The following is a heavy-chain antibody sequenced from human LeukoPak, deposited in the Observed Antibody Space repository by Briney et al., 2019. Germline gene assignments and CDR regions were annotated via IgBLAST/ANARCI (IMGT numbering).Heavy chain of an antibody. D-gene: IGHD4-17*01. CDR1: GFTFSSYG. CDR2: IRYDGSNN. CDR3: AKETLYSDNYKYFDY. J-gene: IGHJ4*02. Sequence: GGSLRLSCAASGFTFSSYGMHWVRQAPGKGLEWVAFIRYDGSNNYYADSVKGRFTISRDNSKNTLHLQMNSLRAEDTAVYYCAKETLYSDNYKYFDYWGQGTLVTVSS. V-gene: IGHV3-30*02.